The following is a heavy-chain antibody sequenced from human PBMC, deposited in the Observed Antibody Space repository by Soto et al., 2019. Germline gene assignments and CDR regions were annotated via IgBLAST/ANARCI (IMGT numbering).Heavy chain of an antibody. CDR3: AREANSGYAFYFDY. CDR1: GFTFSSYG. J-gene: IGHJ4*02. V-gene: IGHV3-33*01. CDR2: IWYDGSNK. D-gene: IGHD5-12*01. Sequence: SLRVSWAASGFTFSSYGMHWVRQSPGKGLEWVAVIWYDGSNKYYADSVKGRFTISRDNSKNTLYLQMNSLRAEDTAVYYCAREANSGYAFYFDYWGQGTLVTVSS.